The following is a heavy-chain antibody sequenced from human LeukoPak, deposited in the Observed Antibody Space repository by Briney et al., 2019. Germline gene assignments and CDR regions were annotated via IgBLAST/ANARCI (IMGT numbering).Heavy chain of an antibody. V-gene: IGHV4-59*01. Sequence: SETLSLTCTVSGGSISSYYWSWIRQPPGKGLEWIGYIYYSGSTNYNPSLKSRVTISVDTSKNQFSLKLSSVTAADTAVYYCAREGSSWYSRLFDYWGQGTLVTVSS. CDR1: GGSISSYY. CDR3: AREGSSWYSRLFDY. CDR2: IYYSGST. J-gene: IGHJ4*02. D-gene: IGHD6-13*01.